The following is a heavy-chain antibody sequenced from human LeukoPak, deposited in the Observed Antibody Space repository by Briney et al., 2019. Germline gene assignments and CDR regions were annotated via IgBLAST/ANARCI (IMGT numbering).Heavy chain of an antibody. Sequence: PGRSLRLSCEGSGFTFDDYAVHWVRQAPGKGLEWVSGISWNSGSIGYADSVKGRFTISRDNAKNSLYLQMDSLRAEDTALYYCAKDKGGYYDSSGYYVYWGQGTLVTVSS. D-gene: IGHD3-22*01. CDR2: ISWNSGSI. CDR3: AKDKGGYYDSSGYYVY. V-gene: IGHV3-9*01. CDR1: GFTFDDYA. J-gene: IGHJ4*02.